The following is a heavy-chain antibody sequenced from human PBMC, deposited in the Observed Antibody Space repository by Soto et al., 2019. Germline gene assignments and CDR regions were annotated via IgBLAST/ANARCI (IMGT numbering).Heavy chain of an antibody. CDR2: MFYGGST. J-gene: IGHJ4*02. D-gene: IGHD2-15*01. CDR3: ARHDRVAAPID. CDR1: GDSINSSSYD. V-gene: IGHV4-39*01. Sequence: ETLSLTCAVSGDSINSSSYDWGWIRQPPGKGLEWIGSMFYGGSTFYNPSLRSRVTVSVDKSKSQLSLRLTSMTAADTAFYYCARHDRVAAPIDWGQGILVTVSS.